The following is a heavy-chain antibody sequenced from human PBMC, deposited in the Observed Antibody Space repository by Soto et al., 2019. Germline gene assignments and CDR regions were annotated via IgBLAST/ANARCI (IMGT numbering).Heavy chain of an antibody. CDR1: GNTFTTYY. V-gene: IGHV1-46*03. Sequence: ASVKVSCRASGNTFTTYYVHWVRQAPGQGLEWMGVLNPRDGATSYAQKFQGRVTMTRDTSTSTVYMEMSSLRSEDTAMYYCTRRGYCSGGSCPLGFDYWGLGALVTVSS. J-gene: IGHJ4*02. D-gene: IGHD2-15*01. CDR3: TRRGYCSGGSCPLGFDY. CDR2: LNPRDGAT.